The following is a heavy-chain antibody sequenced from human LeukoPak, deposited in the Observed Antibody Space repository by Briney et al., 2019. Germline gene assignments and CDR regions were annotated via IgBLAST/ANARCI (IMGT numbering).Heavy chain of an antibody. Sequence: SETLSLTCTVSGGSLSPYYWSWIRQSPGKGLEWIGYISYSGSTNSHPSLKSRVTISVDTSKNQFSLKLSSVTAADTAVYYCAREKGYYDSSGSRRIYYFDYWGQGTLVTVSS. CDR2: ISYSGST. V-gene: IGHV4-59*12. J-gene: IGHJ4*02. CDR1: GGSLSPYY. CDR3: AREKGYYDSSGSRRIYYFDY. D-gene: IGHD3-22*01.